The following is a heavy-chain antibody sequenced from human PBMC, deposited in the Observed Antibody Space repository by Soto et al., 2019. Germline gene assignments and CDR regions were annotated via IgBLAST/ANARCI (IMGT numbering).Heavy chain of an antibody. Sequence: GGSLRLSCAASGFTFSSYAMHWVRQAPGKGLEWVAVISYDGSNKYYADSVKGRFTISRDNSKNTLYLQMNSLRAEDMAVYYCARSTSVPAALYYFDYWGQGTLVTVSS. D-gene: IGHD2-2*01. J-gene: IGHJ4*02. CDR3: ARSTSVPAALYYFDY. CDR1: GFTFSSYA. V-gene: IGHV3-30-3*01. CDR2: ISYDGSNK.